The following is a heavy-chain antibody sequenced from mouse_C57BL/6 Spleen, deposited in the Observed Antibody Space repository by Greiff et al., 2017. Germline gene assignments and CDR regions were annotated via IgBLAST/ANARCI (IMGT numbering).Heavy chain of an antibody. CDR3: ARSSDGSWFAY. CDR1: GYTFTDYY. Sequence: EVKLQQSGPELVKPGASVKISCKASGYTFTDYYMNWVKQSHGKSLEWIGDINPNNGGTSYNQKFKGKATLTVDKSSSTAYMELRSLTSEDSAVYYCARSSDGSWFAYWGQGTLVTVSA. CDR2: INPNNGGT. J-gene: IGHJ3*01. D-gene: IGHD2-3*01. V-gene: IGHV1-26*01.